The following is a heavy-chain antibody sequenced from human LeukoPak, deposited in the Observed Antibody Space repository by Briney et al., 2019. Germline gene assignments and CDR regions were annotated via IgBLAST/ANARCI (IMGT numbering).Heavy chain of an antibody. J-gene: IGHJ4*02. CDR3: ARDHGQGIAAVGDY. D-gene: IGHD6-13*01. CDR1: GFTFSSYS. V-gene: IGHV3-21*04. Sequence: AGGSLRLSCAASGFTFSSYSMNWVRQAPGKGLEWVSSISSSSSYIYYADSVKGRFTISRDNAKNSLYLQMNSLRAEDTALYYCARDHGQGIAAVGDYWGQGTLVTVSS. CDR2: ISSSSSYI.